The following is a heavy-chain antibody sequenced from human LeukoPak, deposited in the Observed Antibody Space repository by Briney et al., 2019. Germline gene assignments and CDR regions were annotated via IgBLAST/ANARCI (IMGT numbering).Heavy chain of an antibody. Sequence: GRSLRLSCAASGFTFSNYWMHWVRQAPGKGLMWVSRIKGDGIDTIGADFVKGRFTTSRDNAKNTLYLQMNSLRAEDTATYYCVRDQSLWALDIWGQGTTVTVSS. CDR3: VRDQSLWALDI. J-gene: IGHJ3*02. D-gene: IGHD1-26*01. V-gene: IGHV3-74*01. CDR1: GFTFSNYW. CDR2: IKGDGIDT.